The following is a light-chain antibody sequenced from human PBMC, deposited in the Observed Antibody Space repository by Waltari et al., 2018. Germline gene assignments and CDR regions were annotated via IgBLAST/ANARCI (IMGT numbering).Light chain of an antibody. CDR1: QSVSRY. CDR3: LHRSNWPPLFT. V-gene: IGKV3-11*01. J-gene: IGKJ3*01. Sequence: EIVLTQSPVTLSLSPGERATRSCRASQSVSRYLAWYQPKPGQAPRLLIYDTFSRASGIPARFSGSGSGTDFTLTISSLEPEDFAVYYCLHRSNWPPLFTFGPGTKVDIK. CDR2: DTF.